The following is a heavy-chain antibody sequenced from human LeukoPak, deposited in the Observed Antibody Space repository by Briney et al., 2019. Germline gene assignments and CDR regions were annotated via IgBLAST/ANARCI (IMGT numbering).Heavy chain of an antibody. CDR1: GYTLTELS. D-gene: IGHD3-10*01. CDR3: ATDSRATTMVRGVIVYGMDV. J-gene: IGHJ6*02. CDR2: FDPEDGET. Sequence: ASVKVSCKVSGYTLTELSMHWVRQAPGKGLEWMGGFDPEDGETIYAQKFQGRVTITADKSTSTAYMELSSLRSEDTAVYYCATDSRATTMVRGVIVYGMDVWGQGTTVTVSS. V-gene: IGHV1-24*01.